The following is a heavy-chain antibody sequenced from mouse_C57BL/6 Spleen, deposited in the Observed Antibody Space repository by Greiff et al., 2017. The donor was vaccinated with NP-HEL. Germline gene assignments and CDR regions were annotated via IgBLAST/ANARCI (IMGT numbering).Heavy chain of an antibody. CDR2: IYPGDGDT. V-gene: IGHV1-82*01. CDR1: GYAFSSSW. Sequence: QVQLQQSGPELVKPGASVKISCKASGYAFSSSWMNWVKQRPGKGLEWIGRIYPGDGDTNYNGKFKGKATLTADKSSSTAYMQLSSLTSEDSAVYFCARYGYYGSEDLYFDVWGTGTTVTVSS. J-gene: IGHJ1*03. CDR3: ARYGYYGSEDLYFDV. D-gene: IGHD1-1*01.